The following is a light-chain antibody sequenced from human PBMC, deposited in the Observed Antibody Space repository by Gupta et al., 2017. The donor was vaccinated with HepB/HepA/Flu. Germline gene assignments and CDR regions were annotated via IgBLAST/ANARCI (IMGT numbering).Light chain of an antibody. CDR2: AAS. CDR1: QGISSY. V-gene: IGKV1-8*01. J-gene: IGKJ1*01. Sequence: AIRMTQSPSSFSASTGDRVTITCRASQGISSYLAWYQQKPGKAPKLLIYAASTLQSGVSSRFSGSGSGTDFTLTISCLLSEDFATYYCQQYYSYPPTFGQGTKVEIK. CDR3: QQYYSYPPT.